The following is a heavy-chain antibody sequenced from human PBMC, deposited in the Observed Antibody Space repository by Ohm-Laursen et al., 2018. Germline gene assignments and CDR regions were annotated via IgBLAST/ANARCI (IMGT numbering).Heavy chain of an antibody. J-gene: IGHJ4*02. CDR2: ISGSGGST. CDR1: GFTFSSYA. Sequence: SLRLSCAASGFTFSSYAMSWVRQAPGKGLEWVSAISGSGGSTYYADSVKGRFTISRDNAKNSLYLQMNSLRAEDTAVYYCARDQSSIAAAGTFDYWGQGTLVTVSS. CDR3: ARDQSSIAAAGTFDY. D-gene: IGHD6-13*01. V-gene: IGHV3-23*01.